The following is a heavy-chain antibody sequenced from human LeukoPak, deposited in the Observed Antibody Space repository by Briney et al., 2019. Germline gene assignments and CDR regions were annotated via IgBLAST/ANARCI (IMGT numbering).Heavy chain of an antibody. Sequence: SETLSLTCTVSGGSISSYYWSWIRQPPGKGLELIGYIYYTGITNYNPSLKSRVTISVDTSKTQFSLKLSSVTSADTAVYYYARAWYAKFDYWGQGTLVAVSS. J-gene: IGHJ4*02. D-gene: IGHD6-13*01. CDR3: ARAWYAKFDY. CDR1: GGSISSYY. V-gene: IGHV4-59*01. CDR2: IYYTGIT.